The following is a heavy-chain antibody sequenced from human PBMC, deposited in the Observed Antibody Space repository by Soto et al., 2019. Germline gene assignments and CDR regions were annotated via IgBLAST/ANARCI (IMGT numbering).Heavy chain of an antibody. CDR3: ARDRSAVAGPHY. V-gene: IGHV3-33*01. CDR1: GFTFSSYG. Sequence: GGSLRLSCAASGFTFSSYGMHWVRQAPDKGLEWVAVIWYDGSNKYYADSVKGRFTISRDNSKNTLYLQMNSLRAEDTAVYYCARDRSAVAGPHYWGQGTLVTVSS. D-gene: IGHD6-19*01. CDR2: IWYDGSNK. J-gene: IGHJ4*02.